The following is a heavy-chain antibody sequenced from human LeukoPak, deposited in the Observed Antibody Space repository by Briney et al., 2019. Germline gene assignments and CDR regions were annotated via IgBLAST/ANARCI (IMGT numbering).Heavy chain of an antibody. J-gene: IGHJ5*02. Sequence: GGSLRLSCTASGLNFGDYAMSWFRQAPGKGLEWVGIIRSKAYGGTTEYAASVKGRFTISRDDSKSIAYLQVNSLKTEDTAVYYCTRGFGVVIIQRFDPWGQGTLVTVSS. CDR2: IRSKAYGGTT. D-gene: IGHD3-3*01. CDR1: GLNFGDYA. CDR3: TRGFGVVIIQRFDP. V-gene: IGHV3-49*03.